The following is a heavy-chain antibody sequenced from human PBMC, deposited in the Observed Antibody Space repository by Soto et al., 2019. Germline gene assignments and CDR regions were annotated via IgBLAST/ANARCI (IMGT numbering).Heavy chain of an antibody. CDR1: GYTFTSYA. CDR2: INAGNGNT. J-gene: IGHJ4*02. V-gene: IGHV1-3*01. D-gene: IGHD6-19*01. Sequence: VQLVQSGAEVKKPGASVKVSCKASGYTFTSYAMHWVRQAPGQRLEWMGWINAGNGNTKYSQKFQGRVTITRDTSASTAYMELSSLRSEDTAVYYCARVLYSSGWYWDYWGQGTLVTVSS. CDR3: ARVLYSSGWYWDY.